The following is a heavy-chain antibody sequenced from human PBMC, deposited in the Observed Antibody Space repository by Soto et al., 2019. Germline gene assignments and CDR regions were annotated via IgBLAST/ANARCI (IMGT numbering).Heavy chain of an antibody. D-gene: IGHD3-10*01. V-gene: IGHV4-4*02. CDR2: IYHSGST. CDR3: ARELNDFGELSNYYYYYYMDV. J-gene: IGHJ6*03. CDR1: SGSISSSNW. Sequence: QVQLQESGPGLVKPSGTLSLTCAVSSGSISSSNWWSWVRQPPGKGLEWIGEIYHSGSTNYNPSLKSRVTISVDKSKNQFSLKLSSVTAADTAVYYCARELNDFGELSNYYYYYYMDVWGKGTTVTVSS.